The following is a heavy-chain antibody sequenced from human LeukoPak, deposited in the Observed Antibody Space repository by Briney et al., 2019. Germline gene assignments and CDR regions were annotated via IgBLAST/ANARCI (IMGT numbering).Heavy chain of an antibody. CDR1: GGSISSYY. V-gene: IGHV4-59*01. D-gene: IGHD3-16*01. CDR2: IYYSEST. Sequence: SETLSLTCTVSGGSISSYYWSWIRQPPGKRLEWIGYIYYSESTNYNPSLKSRVTISLDTSKSQFSLKLRSVTAADTAVYYCARVYNKRGLASYYYYFDVRGKGTTVTVSS. CDR3: ARVYNKRGLASYYYYFDV. J-gene: IGHJ6*03.